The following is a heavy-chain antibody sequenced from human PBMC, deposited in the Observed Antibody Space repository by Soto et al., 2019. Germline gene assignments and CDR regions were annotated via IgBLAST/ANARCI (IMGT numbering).Heavy chain of an antibody. D-gene: IGHD3-10*01. CDR2: ISSNGGST. J-gene: IGHJ6*02. CDR3: VKGGYYGSGSFQGYYYCGMDV. CDR1: GFTFSSYA. Sequence: PGGSLRLSCSASGFTFSSYAMHWVRQAPGKGLEYVSAISSNGGSTYYADSVKGRFTISRDNSKNTLYLQMSSLRAEDTAVYYCVKGGYYGSGSFQGYYYCGMDVWGQGTTVTVSS. V-gene: IGHV3-64D*08.